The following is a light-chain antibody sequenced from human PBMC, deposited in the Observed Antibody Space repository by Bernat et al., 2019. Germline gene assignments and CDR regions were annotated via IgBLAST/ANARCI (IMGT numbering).Light chain of an antibody. V-gene: IGLV3-21*01. Sequence: YVLTQPPSVSVAPGKTAKISCGGNNIGSKTVHWYLRKPGQAPLVVIYFDTERPSGIPERFSASNADNTATLTISRVEAGDEGDYYCQVWESSGDYVVFGGGTKLTV. CDR2: FDT. CDR1: NIGSKT. J-gene: IGLJ2*01. CDR3: QVWESSGDYVV.